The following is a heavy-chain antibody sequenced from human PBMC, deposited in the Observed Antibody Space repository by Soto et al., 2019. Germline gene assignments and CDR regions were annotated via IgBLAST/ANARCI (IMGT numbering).Heavy chain of an antibody. V-gene: IGHV4-30-4*01. CDR1: GDSIRTGDYY. Sequence: QVQLQESGPGLVRPSQTLSLTCTVSGDSIRTGDYYWTWIRQSPRKGLEWIGLIYKSGTAKYNPSLSSRVSISIDTSRNQFSLKLNYVTAADTAVYYCVRALGSRFMEWPRFDPWGQGRLVTVSS. CDR2: IYKSGTA. D-gene: IGHD3-3*01. CDR3: VRALGSRFMEWPRFDP. J-gene: IGHJ5*02.